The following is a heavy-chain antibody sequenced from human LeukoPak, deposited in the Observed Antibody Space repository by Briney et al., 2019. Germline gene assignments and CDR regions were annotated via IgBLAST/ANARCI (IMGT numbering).Heavy chain of an antibody. CDR3: ARDGVLSSDAFDI. CDR1: GGTFSSYA. D-gene: IGHD3-3*01. Sequence: SVKVSCKASGGTFSSYAISWVRQAPGQGLEWMGRIIPIFGTANYAQKFQGRVTITTDESTSTAYMELSSLRSEDTAVYYCARDGVLSSDAFDIWGQGTMVIVSS. CDR2: IIPIFGTA. V-gene: IGHV1-69*05. J-gene: IGHJ3*02.